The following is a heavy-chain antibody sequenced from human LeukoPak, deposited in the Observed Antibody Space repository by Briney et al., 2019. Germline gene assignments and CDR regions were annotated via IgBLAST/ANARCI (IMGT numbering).Heavy chain of an antibody. CDR2: ISSSSSYI. CDR1: GFTFSSYS. Sequence: GGSLRLSCAASGFTFSSYSMNWVRQAPGKGLEWVSFISSSSSYIYYADSVKGRFTISRDNAKKSLYLQMNSLRAEDTAVYYCARGIMTPYYMDVWGGGTTVTVSS. J-gene: IGHJ6*03. CDR3: ARGIMTPYYMDV. D-gene: IGHD3-16*01. V-gene: IGHV3-21*01.